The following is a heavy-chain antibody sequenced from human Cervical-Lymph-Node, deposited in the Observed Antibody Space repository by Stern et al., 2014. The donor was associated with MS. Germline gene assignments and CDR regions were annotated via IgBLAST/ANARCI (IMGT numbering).Heavy chain of an antibody. CDR3: ARGAGVYWYFDL. Sequence: QVQLMQSRAEVKKPGASVKVSCKASGYTFMTYAMHWVRQAPGQRLEWMGWINAGNGNTKYSQKFQGRVTITRDTSASTAYMELSSLRSEDTAVYYCARGAGVYWYFDLWGRGTLVTVSS. J-gene: IGHJ2*01. V-gene: IGHV1-3*01. CDR1: GYTFMTYA. CDR2: INAGNGNT. D-gene: IGHD3-10*01.